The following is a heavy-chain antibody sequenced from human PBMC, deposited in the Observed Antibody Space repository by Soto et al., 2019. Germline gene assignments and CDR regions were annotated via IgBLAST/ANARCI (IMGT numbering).Heavy chain of an antibody. Sequence: SETLSLTCTVSGGSISSGGYYWSWIRQHPGKGLEWIGYIYYSGSTYYNPSLKSRVTISVDTSKNQFSLKLSSVTAADTAVYYCARRGGFGDYYYYGMDVWGQGTTVTV. CDR2: IYYSGST. CDR1: GGSISSGGYY. V-gene: IGHV4-31*03. CDR3: ARRGGFGDYYYYGMDV. D-gene: IGHD3-10*01. J-gene: IGHJ6*02.